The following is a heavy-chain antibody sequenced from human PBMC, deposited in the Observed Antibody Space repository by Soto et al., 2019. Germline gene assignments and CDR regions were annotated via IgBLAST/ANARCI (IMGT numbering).Heavy chain of an antibody. J-gene: IGHJ5*02. D-gene: IGHD6-13*01. V-gene: IGHV5-51*01. CDR3: ARQYSSSWSGTYNWFDP. Sequence: PGESLKISCKGSGYSFTSYWIGWVRQMPGKGLEWMGIIYPGDSDTRYSPSFQGQVTISADKSISTAYLQWGSLKASDTAMYYCARQYSSSWSGTYNWFDPWGQGTLVTVSS. CDR1: GYSFTSYW. CDR2: IYPGDSDT.